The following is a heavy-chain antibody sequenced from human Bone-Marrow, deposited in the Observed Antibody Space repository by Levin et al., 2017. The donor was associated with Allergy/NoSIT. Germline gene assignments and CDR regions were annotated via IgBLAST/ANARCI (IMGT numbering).Heavy chain of an antibody. CDR2: IIPIFGTA. CDR1: GGTFSSYA. V-gene: IGHV1-69*13. CDR3: ARIRSNPAACNWFDP. D-gene: IGHD4-11*01. Sequence: SVKVSCKASGGTFSSYAISWVRQAPGQGLEWMGGIIPIFGTANYAQKFQGRVTITADESTSTAYMELSSLRSEDTAVYYCARIRSNPAACNWFDPWGQGTLVTVSS. J-gene: IGHJ5*02.